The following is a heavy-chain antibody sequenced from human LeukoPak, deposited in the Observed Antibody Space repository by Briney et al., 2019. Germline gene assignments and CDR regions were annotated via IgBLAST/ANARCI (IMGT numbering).Heavy chain of an antibody. CDR2: VYKSGQI. Sequence: SETLSLTCSVSGDSTTAYYWSWIRQSPGKGLEWLAYVYKSGQIDYNSSLRSRLFVSVDRSKTQFSLKLSSVTAADTAVYYCARGRTYCTNGVCLYFDYWGLGTLVTVSS. CDR1: GDSTTAYY. V-gene: IGHV4-59*04. J-gene: IGHJ4*02. CDR3: ARGRTYCTNGVCLYFDY. D-gene: IGHD2-8*01.